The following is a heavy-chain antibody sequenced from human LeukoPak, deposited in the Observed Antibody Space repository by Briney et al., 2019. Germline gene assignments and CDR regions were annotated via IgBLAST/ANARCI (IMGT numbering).Heavy chain of an antibody. J-gene: IGHJ4*02. Sequence: GGSLRLSCAASGLTVSHTYMSWVRQAPGKGREWVANIKQDGSEKYYVDSVKGRFTISRDNAKNSLYLQMNSLRAEDTAVYYCARVALWFGEPTYYFDYWGQGTLVTVSS. V-gene: IGHV3-7*01. D-gene: IGHD3-10*01. CDR3: ARVALWFGEPTYYFDY. CDR2: IKQDGSEK. CDR1: GLTVSHTY.